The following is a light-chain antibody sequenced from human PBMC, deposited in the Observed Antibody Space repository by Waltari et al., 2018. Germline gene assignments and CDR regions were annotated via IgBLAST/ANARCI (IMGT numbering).Light chain of an antibody. CDR3: SMYMGSGVWV. V-gene: IGLV8-61*01. Sequence: QTVVTQEPSLSASPGGTVSLPCALSSGPVSRTSYPTWYQQTPGQPPRTLVYKGISRSSGVPDRFSGSILGNTAALTITGAQADDESDYYCSMYMGSGVWVFGGGTKLTVL. CDR1: SGPVSRTSY. CDR2: KGI. J-gene: IGLJ3*02.